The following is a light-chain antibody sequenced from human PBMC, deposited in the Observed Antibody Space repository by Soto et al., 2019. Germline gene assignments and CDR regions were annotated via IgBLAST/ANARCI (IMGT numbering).Light chain of an antibody. CDR3: QWRSDWPPRLT. V-gene: IGKV3-11*01. J-gene: IGKJ4*01. Sequence: EVVLTQSPATLSLSPGERATLSCRASESIGNYLAWYQQKLGQAPKLLIYDASHRAIGIPGRFSGDGSGSDFTLSISSIEHEAFAVYYCQWRSDWPPRLTFGGGTKVEIK. CDR2: DAS. CDR1: ESIGNY.